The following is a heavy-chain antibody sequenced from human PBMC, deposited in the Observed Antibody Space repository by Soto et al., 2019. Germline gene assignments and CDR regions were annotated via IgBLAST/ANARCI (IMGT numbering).Heavy chain of an antibody. CDR3: ARLRTTDPYFDY. CDR2: SDNRGNT. CDR1: GGSIGSWY. J-gene: IGHJ4*02. V-gene: IGHV4-59*08. Sequence: QVKLQESGPGLVRSSETLSLTCTVSGGSIGSWYWSWIRQPPEKGLEWIGYSDNRGNTNYNPSLKTRVTISVDTSKKQFSLTLSSVTAADTAVYYCARLRTTDPYFDYWGQGTLVTVPS. D-gene: IGHD4-4*01.